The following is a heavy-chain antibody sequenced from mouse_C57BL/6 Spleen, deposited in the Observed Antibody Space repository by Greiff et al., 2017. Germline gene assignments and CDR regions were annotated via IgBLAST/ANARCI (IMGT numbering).Heavy chain of an antibody. D-gene: IGHD2-5*01. J-gene: IGHJ4*01. Sequence: VQLQQSGAELVKPGASVKLSCTASGFNINDYYMHWVEQRTEQGLEWIGRIDPEGGETKYAPKFPGKATITADTTSNRAYLQHSSLTSEDTAVYYCARDSNYVGVDYWGQGTSVTVSS. CDR2: IDPEGGET. CDR1: GFNINDYY. CDR3: ARDSNYVGVDY. V-gene: IGHV14-2*01.